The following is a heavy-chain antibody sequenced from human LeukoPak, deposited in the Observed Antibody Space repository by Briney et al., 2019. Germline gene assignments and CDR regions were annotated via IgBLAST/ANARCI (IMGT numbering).Heavy chain of an antibody. CDR1: GYTFTGYY. V-gene: IGHV1-2*02. Sequence: ASVKVSCKASGYTFTGYYLFWVRQAPGQGLEWMGWINPNTGDTRYGQKFQGRVTLTRDTSIRTTYMELSSLRSDDTAGYYCARDERFCNGDNHYPDLGYWGQGTLVTVSS. CDR2: INPNTGDT. CDR3: ARDERFCNGDNHYPDLGY. D-gene: IGHD2-15*01. J-gene: IGHJ4*02.